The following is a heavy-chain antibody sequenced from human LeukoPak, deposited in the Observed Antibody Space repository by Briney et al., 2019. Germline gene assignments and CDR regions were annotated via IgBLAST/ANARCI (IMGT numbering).Heavy chain of an antibody. CDR2: IYHSGST. V-gene: IGHV4-30-2*01. D-gene: IGHD3-22*01. J-gene: IGHJ5*02. Sequence: PSQTLSLTCTVSGGSISSGGYYWSWIRQPPGKGLEWIGYIYHSGSTYYNPSLKSRVTISVDRSKNQFSLKLSSVTAADTAVYYCARDLRWLGPSGWFDPWGQGTLVTVSS. CDR1: GGSISSGGYY. CDR3: ARDLRWLGPSGWFDP.